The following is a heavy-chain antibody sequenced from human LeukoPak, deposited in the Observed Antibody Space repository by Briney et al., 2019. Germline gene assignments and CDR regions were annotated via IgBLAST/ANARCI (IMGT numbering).Heavy chain of an antibody. J-gene: IGHJ3*02. CDR1: GGTFSSYA. CDR2: ISAYNGNT. Sequence: ASVKVSCKASGGTFSSYAISWVRQAPGQGLEWMGWISAYNGNTNYAQKLQGRVTMTTDTSTSTAYMELRSLRSDDTAVYYCAGDRIIIWGRDDAFDIWGQGTMVTVSS. CDR3: AGDRIIIWGRDDAFDI. D-gene: IGHD3-16*01. V-gene: IGHV1-18*01.